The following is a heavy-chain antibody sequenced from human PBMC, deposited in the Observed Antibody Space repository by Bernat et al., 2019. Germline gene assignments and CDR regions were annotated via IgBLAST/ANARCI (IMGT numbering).Heavy chain of an antibody. V-gene: IGHV4-31*03. CDR2: INYSGST. CDR3: ARWYSGRAATGYFDY. Sequence: QVQLQESGPGLVKPSETLSLTCTVPGGSISGGSYYWSWIRQHPGKGLEWIGYINYSGSTYHNPSLKSRLTISVDTSKNQFSLNLSSVTAADTAVYYCARWYSGRAATGYFDYWGQGTLVTVSS. D-gene: IGHD6-13*01. J-gene: IGHJ4*02. CDR1: GGSISGGSYY.